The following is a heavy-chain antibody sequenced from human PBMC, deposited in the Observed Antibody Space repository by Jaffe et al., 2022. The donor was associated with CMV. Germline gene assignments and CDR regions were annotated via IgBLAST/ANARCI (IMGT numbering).Heavy chain of an antibody. J-gene: IGHJ4*02. D-gene: IGHD3-3*01. CDR2: IYYSGST. CDR3: ARHALGWYYDFWSGIPWADY. CDR1: GGSISSSSYY. Sequence: QLQLQESGPGLVKPSETLSLTCTVSGGSISSSSYYWGWIRQPPGKGLEWIGSIYYSGSTYYNPSLKSRVTISVDTSKNQFSLKLSSVTAADTAVYYCARHALGWYYDFWSGIPWADYWGQGTLVTVSS. V-gene: IGHV4-39*01.